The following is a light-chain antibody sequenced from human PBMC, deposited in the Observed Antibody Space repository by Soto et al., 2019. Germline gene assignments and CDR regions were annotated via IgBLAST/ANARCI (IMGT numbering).Light chain of an antibody. CDR2: DNN. J-gene: IGLJ3*02. CDR3: ATWDSSLSAWL. CDR1: SSNIGNNY. Sequence: QSVLTQPPSVSAAPGQKVTISCSGGSSNIGNNYVSWYQQVAGTTPKLLIFDNNKRPSGIPDRFSGSKSGTSATLGIAGLQTGDAADYYCATWDSSLSAWLFGGRTQLTVL. V-gene: IGLV1-51*01.